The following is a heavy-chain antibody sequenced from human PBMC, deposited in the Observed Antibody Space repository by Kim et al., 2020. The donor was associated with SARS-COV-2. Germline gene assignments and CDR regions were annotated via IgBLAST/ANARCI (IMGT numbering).Heavy chain of an antibody. CDR1: VGSINSCF. D-gene: IGHD6-13*01. CDR3: ARRVGQQVAERDSSYFHYMDV. CDR2: LYECY. Sequence: SETLSLTCTVSVGSINSCFWTWIRPPPERGIAWIGSSLYECYTCHHALTGLVTMSVETSRNHISLRLSFVTAADTAIYYCARRVGQQVAERDSSYFHYMDVWGKGNTVTVSS. V-gene: IGHV4-59*08. J-gene: IGHJ6*03.